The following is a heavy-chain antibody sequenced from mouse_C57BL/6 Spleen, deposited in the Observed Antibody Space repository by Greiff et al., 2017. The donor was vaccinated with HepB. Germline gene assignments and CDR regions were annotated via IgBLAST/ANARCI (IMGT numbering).Heavy chain of an antibody. J-gene: IGHJ2*01. CDR2: INPSSGYT. V-gene: IGHV1-7*01. CDR3: ARRDYFDY. Sequence: VQLQQSGAELAKPGASVKLSCKASGYTFTSYWMHWVKQRPGQGLEWIGYINPSSGYTKYNQKFKDKATLTADESSSTAYMQLSSLTHEDSAVYYGARRDYFDYWGQGTTLTVSS. CDR1: GYTFTSYW.